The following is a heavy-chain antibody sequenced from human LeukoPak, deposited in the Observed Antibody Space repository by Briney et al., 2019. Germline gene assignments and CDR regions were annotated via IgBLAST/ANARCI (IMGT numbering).Heavy chain of an antibody. CDR3: AKEPYSSSSPYYFDY. CDR1: GFTFSSYV. J-gene: IGHJ4*02. V-gene: IGHV3-23*01. Sequence: PGGSLRLSCAASGFTFSSYVMSWVRQTPGKGLEWVSATSGDGGSTYYADSVKGRFTVSRDNSQNTLYLQMNSLRAEDTALYYCAKEPYSSSSPYYFDYWGQGTLVTVSS. CDR2: TSGDGGST. D-gene: IGHD6-6*01.